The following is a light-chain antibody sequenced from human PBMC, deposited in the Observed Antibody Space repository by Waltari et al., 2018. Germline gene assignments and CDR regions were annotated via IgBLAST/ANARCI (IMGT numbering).Light chain of an antibody. CDR3: QQYNNWPRT. J-gene: IGKJ1*01. CDR2: GAS. CDR1: QSVNSK. V-gene: IGKV3-15*01. Sequence: EIVMTQSPATLSVSPGERATLSCRASQSVNSKLFWFQQRPGQAPRLLMYGASTRATGIPTRCSGSGARTEFTLTISSLQSEDFAVYYCQQYNNWPRTFGQGTKVEIK.